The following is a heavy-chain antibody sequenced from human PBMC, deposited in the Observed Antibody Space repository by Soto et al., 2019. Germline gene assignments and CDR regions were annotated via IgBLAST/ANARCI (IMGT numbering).Heavy chain of an antibody. Sequence: EVKLLESGGGLVQPGGSLRLSCTASGFAFDRFAMNWVRQAPGNGLQWVSSISYSGGSRYYADSVKGRFTVSRDNSKKTLFLQINNLRAEDTAVYYCAKATDTEYYDIDYWGQGTLVTVAS. V-gene: IGHV3-23*01. CDR3: AKATDTEYYDIDY. D-gene: IGHD3-3*01. CDR2: ISYSGGSR. J-gene: IGHJ4*02. CDR1: GFAFDRFA.